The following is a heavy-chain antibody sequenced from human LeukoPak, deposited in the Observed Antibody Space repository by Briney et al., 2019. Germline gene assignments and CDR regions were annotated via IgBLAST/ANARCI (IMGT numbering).Heavy chain of an antibody. CDR3: AKGSYYDSSGSFYFDY. J-gene: IGHJ4*02. CDR1: GFTFSSYA. CDR2: IRGSGDNT. D-gene: IGHD3-22*01. V-gene: IGHV3-23*01. Sequence: QTGGSLRLSCAAPGFTFSSYAMSWVRQAPGKGLEWVSGIRGSGDNTYYADSVKGRFTISRDNSKNTLYVQVNSLGTEDTAAYYCAKGSYYDSSGSFYFDYWGQGTLVTVSS.